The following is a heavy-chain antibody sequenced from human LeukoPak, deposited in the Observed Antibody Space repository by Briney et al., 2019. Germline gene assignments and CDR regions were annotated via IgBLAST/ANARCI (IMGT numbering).Heavy chain of an antibody. CDR2: ISYDSSNE. Sequence: PGGSLRLSCAASGFTFSSHALHWVRQAPGKGLEWVAVISYDSSNEWYRDSVKGRFTISRDNSRSTLFLQMNRLTPEDTAVYYCARDRRYGDPHHLDYWGQGAPVTVSS. CDR1: GFTFSSHA. D-gene: IGHD5-18*01. J-gene: IGHJ4*02. V-gene: IGHV3-30-3*01. CDR3: ARDRRYGDPHHLDY.